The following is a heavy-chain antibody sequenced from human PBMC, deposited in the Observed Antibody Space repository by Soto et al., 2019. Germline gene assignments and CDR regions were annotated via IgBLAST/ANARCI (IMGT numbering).Heavy chain of an antibody. Sequence: GGSLRLSCAASGFTFSNAWMSWVRQAPGKGLEWVGRIKSKTDGGTTDYAAPVKGRFTISRDDSKNTLYLQMNSLKTEDTAVYYCTTDDRYSSSWYYYGMDVWDEGTTVTVSS. CDR2: IKSKTDGGTT. J-gene: IGHJ6*04. CDR3: TTDDRYSSSWYYYGMDV. V-gene: IGHV3-15*01. CDR1: GFTFSNAW. D-gene: IGHD6-13*01.